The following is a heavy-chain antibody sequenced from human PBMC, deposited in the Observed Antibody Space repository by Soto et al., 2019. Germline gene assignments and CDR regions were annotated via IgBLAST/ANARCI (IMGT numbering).Heavy chain of an antibody. J-gene: IGHJ6*02. CDR2: IIPIFGTA. D-gene: IGHD3-10*01. V-gene: IGHV1-69*13. CDR1: GGTFSSYA. Sequence: SVKVSCKASGGTFSSYAISWVRQAPGQGLEWMGGIIPIFGTANYAQKFQGRVTITADESTSTAYMELSSLRSEDTAVYYCARVFITSEQITLPNYYYYYGMDVWGQGTTVTSP. CDR3: ARVFITSEQITLPNYYYYYGMDV.